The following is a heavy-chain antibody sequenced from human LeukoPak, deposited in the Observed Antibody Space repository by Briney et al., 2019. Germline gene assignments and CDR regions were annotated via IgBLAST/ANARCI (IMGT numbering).Heavy chain of an antibody. V-gene: IGHV4-59*08. D-gene: IGHD2-2*01. CDR3: ARHFKVPANWFDP. CDR2: IYYSVST. Sequence: SETLSLTCTVSGGAISSYYWSWSRQPPGKGLEWIGYIYYSVSTNYNHSLKSRVTISVDTYKNQFSLKLSSVTAADTAVYYCARHFKVPANWFDPWGQETLVTVSS. J-gene: IGHJ5*02. CDR1: GGAISSYY.